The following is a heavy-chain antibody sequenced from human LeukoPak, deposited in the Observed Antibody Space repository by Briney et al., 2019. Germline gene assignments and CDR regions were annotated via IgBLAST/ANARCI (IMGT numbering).Heavy chain of an antibody. CDR3: ARGFFEYSSSTDAFDI. J-gene: IGHJ3*02. CDR2: ISAYNDNT. D-gene: IGHD6-6*01. V-gene: IGHV1-18*01. CDR1: GYTFTSYG. Sequence: ASVKVSCKASGYTFTSYGISWVRQAPGQGLEWMGWISAYNDNTNYAQKLQGRVTMTTDTSTSTAYMELRSLRSDDTAVYYCARGFFEYSSSTDAFDIWGQGTMVTVSS.